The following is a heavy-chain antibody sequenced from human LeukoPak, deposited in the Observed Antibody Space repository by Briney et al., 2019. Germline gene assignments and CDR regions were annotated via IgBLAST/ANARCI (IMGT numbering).Heavy chain of an antibody. CDR3: AKTRSGTYYGDSFDI. Sequence: KTSDTLSLTCAVSGDSITRGDWWAWIRQPPGKGLEWLGNIYYSGRVYHNPSLQTRVTMSVDSSKNQFSLRLGSVTAVDTAVYFCAKTRSGTYYGDSFDIWGQGILVTVSS. CDR2: IYYSGRV. CDR1: GDSITRGDW. J-gene: IGHJ3*02. V-gene: IGHV4-28*05. D-gene: IGHD1-26*01.